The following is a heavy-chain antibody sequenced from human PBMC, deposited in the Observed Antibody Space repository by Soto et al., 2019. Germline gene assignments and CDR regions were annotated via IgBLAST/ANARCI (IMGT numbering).Heavy chain of an antibody. CDR2: IYTDGTT. V-gene: IGHV4-61*02. Sequence: SETLSLTCTVFGDPLSLGGYYWTWIRQPAGKGLEWIGRIYTDGTTKYNPSLKSRVTLSLDKSKNQFSLRLSSVTAADTAVYYFAREVRGGFTGIFDQWGRGSRVTVSS. CDR3: AREVRGGFTGIFDQ. J-gene: IGHJ4*02. D-gene: IGHD2-15*01. CDR1: GDPLSLGGYY.